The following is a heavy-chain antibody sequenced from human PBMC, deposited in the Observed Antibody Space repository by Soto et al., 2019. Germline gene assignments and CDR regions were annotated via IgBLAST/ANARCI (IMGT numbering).Heavy chain of an antibody. D-gene: IGHD6-13*01. V-gene: IGHV4-30-4*01. CDR1: GASFRRGDYY. CDR3: ARGLSSSRTGYYYYGMDV. J-gene: IGHJ6*02. CDR2: IYYSGST. Sequence: SGTLSLTCTVSGASFRRGDYYGSWIGQPPGKGLEWIGYIYYSGSTYYNPPLKSRVTISVDTSKNQFSLKLSSVTAADTAVYYCARGLSSSRTGYYYYGMDVWGQGTTVS.